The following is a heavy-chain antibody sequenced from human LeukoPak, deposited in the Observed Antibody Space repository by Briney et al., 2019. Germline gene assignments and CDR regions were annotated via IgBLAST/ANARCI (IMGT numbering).Heavy chain of an antibody. CDR1: SGSFSGYY. V-gene: IGHV4-34*01. CDR2: INHSGST. D-gene: IGHD4-23*01. CDR3: AAYGGNDRDAFDI. J-gene: IGHJ3*02. Sequence: SETLSLTCAVYSGSFSGYYWSWIRQPPGKGLEWIGEINHSGSTNYNPSLKSRVTISVDKSKNQFSLKLSSVTAADTAVYYCAAYGGNDRDAFDIWGQGTMVTVSS.